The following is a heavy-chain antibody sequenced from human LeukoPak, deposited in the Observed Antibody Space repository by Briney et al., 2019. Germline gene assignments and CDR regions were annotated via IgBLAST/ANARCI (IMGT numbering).Heavy chain of an antibody. CDR2: INHSGST. J-gene: IGHJ4*02. CDR1: GGSFSGYY. V-gene: IGHV4-34*01. Sequence: SETLSLTCAVYGGSFSGYYWSWIRQPPGKGREWIGEINHSGSTNYNPSLKSRVTISVDTSKNQFSLKLSSVTAADTAVYYCARGKGYSYGYRGYFDYWGQGTLVTVSS. D-gene: IGHD5-18*01. CDR3: ARGKGYSYGYRGYFDY.